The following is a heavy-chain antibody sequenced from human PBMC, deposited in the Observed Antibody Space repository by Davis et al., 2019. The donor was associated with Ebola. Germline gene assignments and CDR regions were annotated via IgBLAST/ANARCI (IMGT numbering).Heavy chain of an antibody. CDR2: ISGSGGST. V-gene: IGHV3-23*01. J-gene: IGHJ6*02. CDR1: GFTFSSYG. D-gene: IGHD2-15*01. CDR3: AKVGPKDIVVVVAAWGFLGGMDV. Sequence: GESLKISCAASGFTFSSYGMHWVRQAPGKGLEWVSAISGSGGSTYYADSVKGRFTISRDNSKNTLYLQMNSLRAEDTAVYYCAKVGPKDIVVVVAAWGFLGGMDVWGQGTTVTVSS.